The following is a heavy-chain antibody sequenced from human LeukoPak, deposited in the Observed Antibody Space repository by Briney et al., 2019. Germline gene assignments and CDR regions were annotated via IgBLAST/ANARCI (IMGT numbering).Heavy chain of an antibody. D-gene: IGHD1-26*01. CDR1: GFTFSRYP. CDR2: ISDDGRGT. J-gene: IGHJ4*02. V-gene: IGHV3-30*04. Sequence: GGSLRLSCEASGFTFSRYPMHWVRQAPGKGLEWVAGISDDGRGTYYADSVKGRFTISRDDSRNTLYLQMNSLRGDDTAVYYCAKDVGKWESLHFFDYWGQGTLVTVSS. CDR3: AKDVGKWESLHFFDY.